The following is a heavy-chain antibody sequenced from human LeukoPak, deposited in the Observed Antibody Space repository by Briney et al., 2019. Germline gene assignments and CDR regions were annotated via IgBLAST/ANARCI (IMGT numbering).Heavy chain of an antibody. CDR1: GGSINSYY. CDR2: VFYSGNT. Sequence: PAETLSLTCIVSGGSINSYYWNWIRQPPGKGLEWIGYVFYSGNTNYNPSLKSRVTISVDASKSQLPLKLSSVTAADTAVYYCARARDDYINNWFDPWGQGTLVTVSS. J-gene: IGHJ5*02. CDR3: ARARDDYINNWFDP. V-gene: IGHV4-59*01. D-gene: IGHD5-24*01.